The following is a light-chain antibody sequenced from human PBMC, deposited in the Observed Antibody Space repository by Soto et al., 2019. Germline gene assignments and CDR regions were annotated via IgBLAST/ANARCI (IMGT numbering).Light chain of an antibody. CDR3: AAWDDSLNGWV. CDR1: SSNIGSNT. V-gene: IGLV1-44*01. Sequence: QSVLTQPPSASGTPGQRVTISCSGSSSNIGSNTVNWYQQHHGTDPTLLIYSNNHRPSGVPDRCSGSKSGASAALAISGLQSEDEAAYYCAAWDDSLNGWVFGGGTKLTVL. CDR2: SNN. J-gene: IGLJ3*02.